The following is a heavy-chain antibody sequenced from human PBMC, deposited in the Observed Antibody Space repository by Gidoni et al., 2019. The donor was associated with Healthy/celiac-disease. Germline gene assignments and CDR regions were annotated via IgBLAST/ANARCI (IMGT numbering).Heavy chain of an antibody. CDR1: GFTFDDYA. V-gene: IGHV3-9*01. CDR3: AKDTRYSSSSGSSYFDY. CDR2: ISWTSGSI. J-gene: IGHJ4*02. D-gene: IGHD6-6*01. Sequence: EVQLVESGGGLVQPGRSLRLSCVAYGFTFDDYAMHWVRQAPGKGLEWVSSISWTSGSIDYADSVKGRFTISRDNAKNSLNLQMNSLRTEDTALYYCAKDTRYSSSSGSSYFDYWGQGTLVTVSS.